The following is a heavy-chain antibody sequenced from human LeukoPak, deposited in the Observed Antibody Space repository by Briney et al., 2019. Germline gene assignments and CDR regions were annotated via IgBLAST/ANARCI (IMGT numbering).Heavy chain of an antibody. CDR3: ARAFNYYYYGMDV. CDR2: ISSSSSYT. Sequence: GGSLRLSCAAPGFTFSDYYMSWIRQAPGKGLEWVSYISSSSSYTNYADSVKGRFTISRDNAKNSLYLQMNSLRAEDTAVYYCARAFNYYYYGMDVWGKGTTVTVSS. J-gene: IGHJ6*04. CDR1: GFTFSDYY. V-gene: IGHV3-11*06.